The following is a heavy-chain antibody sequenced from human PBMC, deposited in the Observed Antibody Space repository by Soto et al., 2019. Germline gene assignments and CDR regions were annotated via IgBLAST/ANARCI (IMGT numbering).Heavy chain of an antibody. CDR1: GYSFAANS. CDR2: INPNNGGT. V-gene: IGHV1-2*04. CDR3: AIQRSGVVY. J-gene: IGHJ4*02. D-gene: IGHD2-15*01. Sequence: ASVKVSCKASGYSFAANSRHWVRQAPGQGLEWMGWINPNNGGTNYARKFQGWVTMTRDTSISTAYMDLTRLKSDDTAAYYCAIQRSGVVYWGQGTLVTVSS.